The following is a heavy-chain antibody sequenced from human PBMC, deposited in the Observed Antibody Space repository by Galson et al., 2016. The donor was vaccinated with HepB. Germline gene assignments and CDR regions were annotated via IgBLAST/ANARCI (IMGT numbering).Heavy chain of an antibody. CDR1: GFTFSDYY. V-gene: IGHV3-11*06. D-gene: IGHD6-19*01. J-gene: IGHJ3*02. CDR3: ARDHGPAVASPPGVFDS. CDR2: ISNSGSFR. Sequence: SLRLSCAASGFTFSDYYMSWIRQAPGKGLEWLAFISNSGSFRKFADSVKGRFTISRDNANKSLYLQMNSLKVEETAVYYCARDHGPAVASPPGVFDSWGQGTVVTVSS.